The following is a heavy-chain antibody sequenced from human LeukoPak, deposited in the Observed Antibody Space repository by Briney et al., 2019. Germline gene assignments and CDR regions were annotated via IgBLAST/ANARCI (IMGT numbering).Heavy chain of an antibody. CDR1: GGTFSSYA. J-gene: IGHJ4*02. CDR3: AVGSTVTTGRVVFFDY. Sequence: ASVKVSCKASGGTFSSYAISWVRQAPGQGLERMGGIIPIFGTANYAQKFQGRVTITADESTSTAYMELSSLRSEDTAVYYCAVGSTVTTGRVVFFDYWGQGTLVTVSS. D-gene: IGHD4-17*01. V-gene: IGHV1-69*13. CDR2: IIPIFGTA.